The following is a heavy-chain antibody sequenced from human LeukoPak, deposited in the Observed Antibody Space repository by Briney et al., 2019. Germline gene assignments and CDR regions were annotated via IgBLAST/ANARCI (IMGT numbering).Heavy chain of an antibody. J-gene: IGHJ6*02. CDR3: ARAGEYSSSWYNYYGMDV. V-gene: IGHV3-30-3*01. CDR2: ISYDGSNK. D-gene: IGHD6-13*01. Sequence: GGSLRLSCAASGFTFSSYAMHWVRQAPGKGLEWVAVISYDGSNKYYADSVKGRFTISRDNSQNTLYLQMNSLRAEDTAVYYCARAGEYSSSWYNYYGMDVWGQGTTVTVSS. CDR1: GFTFSSYA.